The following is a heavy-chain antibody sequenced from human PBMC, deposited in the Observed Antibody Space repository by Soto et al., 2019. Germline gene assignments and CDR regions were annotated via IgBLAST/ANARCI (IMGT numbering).Heavy chain of an antibody. Sequence: GGSLRLSCAASGFTFSSYAMSWVRQAPGKGLEWVSAISGSGGSTYYADSVKGRFTISRDNSKNTLYLQMNSLRAEDTAVYCCAKAVKVGANYFYYGMDVWGQGTMVTVSS. D-gene: IGHD1-26*01. V-gene: IGHV3-23*01. CDR2: ISGSGGST. J-gene: IGHJ6*02. CDR1: GFTFSSYA. CDR3: AKAVKVGANYFYYGMDV.